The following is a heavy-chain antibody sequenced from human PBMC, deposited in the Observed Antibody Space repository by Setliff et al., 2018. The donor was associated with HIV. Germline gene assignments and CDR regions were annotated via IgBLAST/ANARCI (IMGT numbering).Heavy chain of an antibody. V-gene: IGHV3-30*04. CDR3: ARSKGHVYYDDDTGYVLRAFDI. J-gene: IGHJ3*02. CDR1: GFTFSSYA. D-gene: IGHD3-22*01. CDR2: MSSDGSNK. Sequence: GGSLRLSCAASGFTFSSYAVHWVRQAPGKGLEWVALMSSDGSNKYYADSVKGRFTISRDNSKNTLYLQMFSLRAEDTAVYCCARSKGHVYYDDDTGYVLRAFDIWGQGTMVTVSS.